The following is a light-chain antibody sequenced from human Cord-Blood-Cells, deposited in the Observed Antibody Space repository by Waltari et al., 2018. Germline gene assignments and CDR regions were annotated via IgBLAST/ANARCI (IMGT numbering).Light chain of an antibody. V-gene: IGKV4-1*01. Sequence: DIVMTHSPDSLAVSLGERATIKCKCGQSVLCSSNTKNCLAWYQKKPGPPPKLLIYRASTRESGVPDRFSVRGSGTDFTLTIRSLQAEDVAVYYCQQYYSTPFPFGPGTKVDIQ. CDR1: QSVLCSSNTKNC. CDR3: QQYYSTPFP. J-gene: IGKJ3*01. CDR2: RAS.